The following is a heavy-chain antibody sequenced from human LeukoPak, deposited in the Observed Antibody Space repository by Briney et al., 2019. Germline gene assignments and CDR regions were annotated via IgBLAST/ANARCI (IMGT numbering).Heavy chain of an antibody. Sequence: PSETLSLTCTVSGGSISGYYWSWIRQPPGKRPEWIGYIYYSGSTNYNPSLKSRVTISVDTSKNQFSLKLSSVTAADTAVYYCARVYGSGSYYNGYYYYYMDVWGKGTTVTISS. D-gene: IGHD3-10*01. CDR3: ARVYGSGSYYNGYYYYYMDV. J-gene: IGHJ6*03. CDR1: GGSISGYY. V-gene: IGHV4-59*08. CDR2: IYYSGST.